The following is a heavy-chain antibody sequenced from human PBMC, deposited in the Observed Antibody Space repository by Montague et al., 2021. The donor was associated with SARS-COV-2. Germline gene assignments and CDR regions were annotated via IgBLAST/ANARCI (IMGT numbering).Heavy chain of an antibody. CDR3: ASALYGDHWAFDV. CDR2: TYYRSWWRS. J-gene: IGHJ3*01. Sequence: CAISGDSVSSPSASWNWIRQSPSRGLEWLGRTYYRSWWRSQYPGSLESRITISGDTSKNQFSLQLNSVTPEDTAVYYCASALYGDHWAFDVRGQGTMVTVSS. CDR1: GDSVSSPSAS. V-gene: IGHV6-1*01. D-gene: IGHD2-15*01.